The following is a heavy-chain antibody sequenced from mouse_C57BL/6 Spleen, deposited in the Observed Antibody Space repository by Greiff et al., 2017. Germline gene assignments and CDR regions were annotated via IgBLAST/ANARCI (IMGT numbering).Heavy chain of an antibody. V-gene: IGHV1-85*01. CDR2: IYPRDGST. Sequence: VQLKESGPELVKPGASVKLSCKASGYTFTSYDINWVKQRPGQGLEWIGWIYPRDGSTKYNEKFKGKATLTVDTSSSTAYMELHSLTSEDSAVYFCAREEDGYYRFFDYWGQGTTLTVS. D-gene: IGHD2-3*01. CDR1: GYTFTSYD. CDR3: AREEDGYYRFFDY. J-gene: IGHJ2*01.